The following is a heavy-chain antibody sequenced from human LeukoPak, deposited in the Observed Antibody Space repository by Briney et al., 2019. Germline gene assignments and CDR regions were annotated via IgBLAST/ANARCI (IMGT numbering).Heavy chain of an antibody. CDR3: ARGRGQYCSSTSCYAGNWFDP. CDR2: MNPNSGNT. Sequence: ASVKVSCKASGYTFTSYDINWVRQATGQGLEWMGWMNPNSGNTGYAQKFQGRVTMTRNTSITTAYMELSSLRSEDTAVYYCARGRGQYCSSTSCYAGNWFDPWGQGTLVTASS. V-gene: IGHV1-8*01. D-gene: IGHD2-2*01. J-gene: IGHJ5*02. CDR1: GYTFTSYD.